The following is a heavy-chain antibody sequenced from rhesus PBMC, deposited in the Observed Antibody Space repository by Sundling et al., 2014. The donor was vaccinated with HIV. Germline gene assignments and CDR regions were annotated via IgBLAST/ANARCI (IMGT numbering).Heavy chain of an antibody. V-gene: IGHV4-106*01. CDR2: IYGSGGGN. CDR1: DFSVSSAYY. D-gene: IGHD3-3*01. CDR3: ARGTITIFGLIIPDIFDF. J-gene: IGHJ3*01. Sequence: QVQLQESGPGLLKPSETLSLTCTVSDFSVSSAYYWNWIRQSPGKGLEWIGAIYGSGGGNYLNPSLKSRVTLSVEMSKNQFSLSLTSVTAADTAVYYCARGTITIFGLIIPDIFDFWGQGLRVTVSS.